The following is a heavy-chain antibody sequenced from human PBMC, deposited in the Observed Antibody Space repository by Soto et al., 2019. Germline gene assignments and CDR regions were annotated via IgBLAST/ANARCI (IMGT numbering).Heavy chain of an antibody. Sequence: QVQLVQSGAEVKKPGASVKVSCKVSGYTFTSYGVSWVRRAAGQGLEWMGWVSAYNGDTNYAQNLQGRVTMTTDTATSTAYMELRSLRSDDTVNYYCARGGGAVLAHFDYWGQGTLVTVSS. CDR1: GYTFTSYG. V-gene: IGHV1-18*01. CDR2: VSAYNGDT. CDR3: ARGGGAVLAHFDY. J-gene: IGHJ4*02. D-gene: IGHD2-15*01.